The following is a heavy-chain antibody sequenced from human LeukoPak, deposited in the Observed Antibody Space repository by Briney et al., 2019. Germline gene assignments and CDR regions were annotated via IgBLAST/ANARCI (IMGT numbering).Heavy chain of an antibody. CDR3: AKVVGPLHPPGLCFDY. CDR2: ISGSGGST. Sequence: GGSLRLSCAASGFTFSSYAMSWVRQAPGKGLEWVSAISGSGGSTYYADSVKGRFTISRDNSKNTLYLQMNSLRAEDTAVYYCAKVVGPLHPPGLCFDYWGQGTLVTVSS. V-gene: IGHV3-23*01. D-gene: IGHD1-26*01. CDR1: GFTFSSYA. J-gene: IGHJ4*02.